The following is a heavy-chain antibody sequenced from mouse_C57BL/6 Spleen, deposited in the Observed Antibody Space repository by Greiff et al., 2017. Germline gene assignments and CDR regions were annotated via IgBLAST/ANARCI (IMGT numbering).Heavy chain of an antibody. CDR1: GFTFTDYY. CDR2: IRNKANGYTT. Sequence: EVKLMESGGGLVQPGGSLSLSCAASGFTFTDYYMSWVRQPPGKALEWLGFIRNKANGYTTEYSASVKGRFNISRDNSQSILYLQMNALRAEDSATYYCARYYGSSIWYFDVWGTGTTVTVSS. D-gene: IGHD1-1*01. CDR3: ARYYGSSIWYFDV. V-gene: IGHV7-3*01. J-gene: IGHJ1*03.